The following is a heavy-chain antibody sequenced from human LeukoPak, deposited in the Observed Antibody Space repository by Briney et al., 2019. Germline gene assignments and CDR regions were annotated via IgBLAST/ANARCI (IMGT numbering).Heavy chain of an antibody. CDR1: GVSFSDYF. D-gene: IGHD3/OR15-3a*01. Sequence: SETLSLTCSVYGVSFSDYFWSWIRQSPGKGLEWIGEIDSGGNTNYNPSLMSRVIVSMEESKTQFSLVMRSVAAADTAVYYCARFFRIIWGDWVDAFDVWGQGTTVIVSS. CDR3: ARFFRIIWGDWVDAFDV. CDR2: IDSGGNT. V-gene: IGHV4-34*01. J-gene: IGHJ3*01.